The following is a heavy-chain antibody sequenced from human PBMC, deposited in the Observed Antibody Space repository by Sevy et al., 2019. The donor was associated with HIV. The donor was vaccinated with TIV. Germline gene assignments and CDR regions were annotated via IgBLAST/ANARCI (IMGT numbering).Heavy chain of an antibody. D-gene: IGHD3-22*01. Sequence: GGSLRLSCAASGFTFSSYAMSWVRQAPGKGLEWVSAISGSGGSTYYADSVKRRFTISRDNSKNTLYLQLNSLRAEDTAIYYCARKYDSSGYFDYWGQGTLVTVSS. CDR2: ISGSGGST. J-gene: IGHJ4*02. CDR1: GFTFSSYA. CDR3: ARKYDSSGYFDY. V-gene: IGHV3-23*01.